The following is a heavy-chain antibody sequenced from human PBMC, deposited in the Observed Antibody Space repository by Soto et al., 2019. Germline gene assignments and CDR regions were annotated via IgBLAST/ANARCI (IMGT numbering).Heavy chain of an antibody. CDR3: AREALYSSGWYYSDY. J-gene: IGHJ4*02. V-gene: IGHV1-18*01. CDR1: GYTFNTYG. D-gene: IGHD6-13*01. CDR2: ISAYNGNT. Sequence: VASVKVSCKAPGYTFNTYGINWVRQAPGQGLEWMGWISAYNGNTNYAEKVRGRVTMTTDTSTSTAYMELRSLRSDDTAVYYCAREALYSSGWYYSDYWGQGTPVTVSS.